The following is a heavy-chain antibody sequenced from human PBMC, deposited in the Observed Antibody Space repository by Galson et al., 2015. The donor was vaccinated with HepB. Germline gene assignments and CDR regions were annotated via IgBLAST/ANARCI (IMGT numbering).Heavy chain of an antibody. Sequence: SVKVSCKASGFTFTSSAVQWVRQARGQRLEWIGWIVVGSGNTNYAQKFQERVTITRDMSTSTAYMELSSLRSEDTAVYYCAAGLSYGSGRGDYWGQGTLVTVSS. D-gene: IGHD3-10*01. CDR1: GFTFTSSA. J-gene: IGHJ4*02. CDR2: IVVGSGNT. V-gene: IGHV1-58*01. CDR3: AAGLSYGSGRGDY.